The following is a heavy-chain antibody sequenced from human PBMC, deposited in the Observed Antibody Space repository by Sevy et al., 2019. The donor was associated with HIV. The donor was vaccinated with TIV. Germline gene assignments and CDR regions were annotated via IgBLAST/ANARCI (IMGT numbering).Heavy chain of an antibody. D-gene: IGHD2-8*01. V-gene: IGHV3-23*01. CDR3: ASEGCTTPHDY. Sequence: GGSLRLSCAASGFTFSKYSMSWVRQPPGKGLEWVSTLSFGCGEINYADSVKGRFTISRDNSKSSVYLQMNNLRPEDTAVYYCASEGCTTPHDYWGPGTLVTVSS. CDR2: LSFGCGEI. CDR1: GFTFSKYS. J-gene: IGHJ4*02.